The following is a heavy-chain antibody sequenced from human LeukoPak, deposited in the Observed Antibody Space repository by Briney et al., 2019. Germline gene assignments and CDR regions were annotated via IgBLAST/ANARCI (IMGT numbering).Heavy chain of an antibody. CDR2: INPNIGDT. D-gene: IGHD2-15*01. V-gene: IGHV1-2*06. CDR3: ARDHPDRSGDSCYS. Sequence: ASVKVSCKASGYTFIGYYLHWVRQAPGQGLEWMGRINPNIGDTNYAQSFQGRVTMTRDTSISTAYMELSRLTSDDTAIYYCARDHPDRSGDSCYSWGQGTLVTVSS. CDR1: GYTFIGYY. J-gene: IGHJ4*02.